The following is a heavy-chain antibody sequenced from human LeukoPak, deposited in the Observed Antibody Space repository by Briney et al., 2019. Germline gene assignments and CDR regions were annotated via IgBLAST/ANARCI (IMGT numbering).Heavy chain of an antibody. J-gene: IGHJ3*02. CDR1: GGSISSRY. CDR3: ARGRQSHDDILTAYYGGAFDI. V-gene: IGHV4-59*11. CDR2: IYYSGRT. Sequence: PSQTLSLTCSVSGGSISSRYWSWIRQPPGKGLEWIGYIYYSGRTNYNPSLESRVTISVDTSKNQFSLKLSSVTAADTAVYYCARGRQSHDDILTAYYGGAFDIWGQGTMVTVSS. D-gene: IGHD3-9*01.